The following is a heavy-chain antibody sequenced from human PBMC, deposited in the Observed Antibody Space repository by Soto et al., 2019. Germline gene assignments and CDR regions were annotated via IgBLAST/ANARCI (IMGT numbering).Heavy chain of an antibody. CDR1: GFTFSGSA. D-gene: IGHD3-22*01. V-gene: IGHV3-73*02. CDR3: TRPFDGSDYFSPDSDY. Sequence: EVQLVESGGDLVQPGGSLKLSWPASGFTFSGSAMHWVRQASGKGLEWVGHIRRRAKNYATVYAASVKGRFIISRDDSKNTAYLQMNSLKTDDTAVYYCTRPFDGSDYFSPDSDYWGQGTLVSVSS. J-gene: IGHJ4*02. CDR2: IRRRAKNYAT.